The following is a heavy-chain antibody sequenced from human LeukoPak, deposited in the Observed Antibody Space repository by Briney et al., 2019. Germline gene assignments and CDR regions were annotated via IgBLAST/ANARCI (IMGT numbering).Heavy chain of an antibody. D-gene: IGHD3-3*01. CDR1: GYTFTSYD. V-gene: IGHV1-8*01. CDR3: ARGNYYDLWSGYYDWFDP. Sequence: ASVKVSCKASGYTFTSYDINWVRQATGQGLEWMGWMNPNSGNTGYAQKFQGRVTMTRNTSISTAYMELSSLRSEDTAVYYCARGNYYDLWSGYYDWFDPWGQGTLVTVSS. J-gene: IGHJ5*02. CDR2: MNPNSGNT.